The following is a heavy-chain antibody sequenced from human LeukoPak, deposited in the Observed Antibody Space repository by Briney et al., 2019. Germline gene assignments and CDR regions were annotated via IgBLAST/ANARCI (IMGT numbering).Heavy chain of an antibody. CDR2: ISGSGGST. J-gene: IGHJ4*02. Sequence: GGSLRLSCAASGFTFSSYGMSWVRQAPGKGLEWVSAISGSGGSTYYADSVKGRFTISRDNSKNTLYLQMNSLRAEDTAVYYCAKDLSIAVAGTFFDYWGQGTLVTVSS. CDR3: AKDLSIAVAGTFFDY. D-gene: IGHD6-19*01. V-gene: IGHV3-23*01. CDR1: GFTFSSYG.